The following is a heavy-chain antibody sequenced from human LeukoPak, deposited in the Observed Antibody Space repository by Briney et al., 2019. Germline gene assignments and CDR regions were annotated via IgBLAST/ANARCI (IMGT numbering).Heavy chain of an antibody. Sequence: GSSVKVSCKASGGTFSSYAISWVRQAPGQGLEWMGRIIPILGIANYAQKFQGRVTITADKSTSTAYMELSSLRSEDTAVYYCARYQHLLPYLHFDYWGQGTLVTVSS. V-gene: IGHV1-69*04. CDR1: GGTFSSYA. CDR2: IIPILGIA. J-gene: IGHJ4*02. D-gene: IGHD2-15*01. CDR3: ARYQHLLPYLHFDY.